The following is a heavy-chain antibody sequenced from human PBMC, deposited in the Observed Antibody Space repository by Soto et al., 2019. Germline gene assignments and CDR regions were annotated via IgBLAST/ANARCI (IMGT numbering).Heavy chain of an antibody. V-gene: IGHV3-48*01. CDR3: ARDQSLVLLWFGELSLDAFDI. CDR2: ISSSSSTI. J-gene: IGHJ3*02. CDR1: GFTFSSYS. Sequence: GGSLRLSCAPSGFTFSSYSMNWVRQAPGKGLEWVSYISSSSSTIYYADSVKGRFTISRDNAKNSLYLQMNSLRAEVTAVYYCARDQSLVLLWFGELSLDAFDIWGQGTMVTVSS. D-gene: IGHD3-10*01.